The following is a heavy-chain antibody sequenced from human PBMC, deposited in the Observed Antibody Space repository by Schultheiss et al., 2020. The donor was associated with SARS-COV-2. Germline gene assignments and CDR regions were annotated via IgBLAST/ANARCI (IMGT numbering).Heavy chain of an antibody. J-gene: IGHJ4*02. CDR1: GGSFSSYY. Sequence: GSLRLSCAVYGGSFSSYYWSWIRQPPGKGLEWIGYIYYSGSTNYNPSLKSRVTISVDTSKNQFSLKLSSVTAADTAVYYCASLGGGSSSGTVDYWGQGTLVTVSP. CDR2: IYYSGST. V-gene: IGHV4-59*08. D-gene: IGHD6-6*01. CDR3: ASLGGGSSSGTVDY.